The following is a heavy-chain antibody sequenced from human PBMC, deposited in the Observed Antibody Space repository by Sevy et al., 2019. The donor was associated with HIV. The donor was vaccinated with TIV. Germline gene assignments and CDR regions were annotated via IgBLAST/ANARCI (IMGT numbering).Heavy chain of an antibody. J-gene: IGHJ4*02. CDR3: ARALYDFWSGYYQPTFDY. Sequence: SETLSLTCAVSGGSISSGGYSWSWIRQRPGKGLEWTAYIYHSGSTYYNPSLKSRVTISVDRSKNQFSLKLSSVTAADTAVYYCARALYDFWSGYYQPTFDYWGQGTLVTVSS. V-gene: IGHV4-30-2*01. CDR2: IYHSGST. D-gene: IGHD3-3*01. CDR1: GGSISSGGYS.